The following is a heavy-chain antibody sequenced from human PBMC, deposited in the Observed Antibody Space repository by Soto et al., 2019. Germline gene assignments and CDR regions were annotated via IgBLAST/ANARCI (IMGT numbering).Heavy chain of an antibody. J-gene: IGHJ4*02. V-gene: IGHV4-4*07. Sequence: SDTLSLTCTVSGGYISSYYWSWIRPPAGKGLEWIGRIYTSGSTNYNPSLKSRVTMSVDTSKNQFSLKLSSVTAADTAVYYCARGIPTLRYFDYWGQGTLVTVSS. CDR3: ARGIPTLRYFDY. CDR2: IYTSGST. D-gene: IGHD5-18*01. CDR1: GGYISSYY.